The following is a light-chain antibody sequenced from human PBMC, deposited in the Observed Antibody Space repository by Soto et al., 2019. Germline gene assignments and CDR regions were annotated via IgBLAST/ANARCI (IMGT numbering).Light chain of an antibody. CDR3: QQYNNWPPIT. V-gene: IGKV3-15*01. CDR2: GAS. Sequence: EIVMTQSPRTLSVSPSERDTLSFRASQSVSSNLAWYQQKPGQAPRLLIYGASTRATGIPARFSGSGSGTEFTLTISSLQSEDFAVYYCQQYNNWPPITFGQGTRLEIK. CDR1: QSVSSN. J-gene: IGKJ5*01.